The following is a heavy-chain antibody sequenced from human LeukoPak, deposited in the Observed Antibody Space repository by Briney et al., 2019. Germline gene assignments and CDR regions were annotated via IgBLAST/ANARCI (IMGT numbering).Heavy chain of an antibody. V-gene: IGHV4-59*08. CDR1: GGSLSSYY. J-gene: IGHJ5*02. Sequence: SETLSLTCTVSGGSLSSYYLSWIRQPPGNGLEWMGCVYYSGIHMDNPSLKSRLTISFDTSKKYFSLKLTSVTPADTAVYYCARRDYRAWFDPWGQGTLVTVSS. CDR2: VYYSGIH. D-gene: IGHD4-11*01. CDR3: ARRDYRAWFDP.